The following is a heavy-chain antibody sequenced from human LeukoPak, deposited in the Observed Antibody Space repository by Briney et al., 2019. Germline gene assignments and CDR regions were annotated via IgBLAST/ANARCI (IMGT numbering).Heavy chain of an antibody. V-gene: IGHV3-21*01. Sequence: PGESLRLSCAVSGFTFSRYSMNWVRQAPGKGLEWVSSISNIGTSIYYADSVKGRFTISRDNAKNSLYLQMGSLRAEDTAVYYCAPEDTAMVEHLDFDYWGQGTLVTVSS. J-gene: IGHJ4*02. D-gene: IGHD5-18*01. CDR3: APEDTAMVEHLDFDY. CDR1: GFTFSRYS. CDR2: ISNIGTSI.